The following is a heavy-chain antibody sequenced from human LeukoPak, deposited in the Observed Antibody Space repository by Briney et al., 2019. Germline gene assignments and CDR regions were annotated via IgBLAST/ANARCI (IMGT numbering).Heavy chain of an antibody. CDR3: AELGITMIGGV. J-gene: IGHJ6*04. CDR2: ISSSGSTI. Sequence: LPGGSLRLSCAASGFTFSSYEMNWVRQAPGKGLEWVSYISSSGSTIYYADSVKGRFTISRDDAKNSLYLQMNSLRAEDTAVYYCAELGITMIGGVWGKGTTVTISS. V-gene: IGHV3-48*03. D-gene: IGHD3-10*02. CDR1: GFTFSSYE.